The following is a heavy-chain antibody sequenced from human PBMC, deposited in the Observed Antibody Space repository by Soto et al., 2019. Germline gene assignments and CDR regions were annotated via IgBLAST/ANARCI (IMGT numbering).Heavy chain of an antibody. J-gene: IGHJ4*02. CDR1: GASISSGDYY. Sequence: QVQLLESGPGLVKPSQTLSLTCTVSGASISSGDYYWSWIRQPPGKGLEWIGSIYYSGSTYYNPSLESRFTLSVDTSKNQFSLKLSSVTAADTAVYYCARAAGDGGYSYGYVDYWGQGTLVTVSS. D-gene: IGHD5-18*01. V-gene: IGHV4-30-4*01. CDR2: IYYSGST. CDR3: ARAAGDGGYSYGYVDY.